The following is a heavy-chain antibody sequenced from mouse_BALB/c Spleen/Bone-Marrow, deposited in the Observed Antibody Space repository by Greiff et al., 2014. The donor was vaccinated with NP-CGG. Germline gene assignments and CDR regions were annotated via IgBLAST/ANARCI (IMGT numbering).Heavy chain of an antibody. D-gene: IGHD4-1*01. Sequence: VQLQQSGAELAKPGASVKMSCKVSDYTFTSYWIHWVKQRPGQGLEWIGYIDPRTDNTEYSQKFKDKATLTADKSSSTAYMQLSSLTSEDSAVYYCARYWDAYWGQGTLVTVSA. V-gene: IGHV1-7*01. CDR1: DYTFTSYW. CDR2: IDPRTDNT. CDR3: ARYWDAY. J-gene: IGHJ3*01.